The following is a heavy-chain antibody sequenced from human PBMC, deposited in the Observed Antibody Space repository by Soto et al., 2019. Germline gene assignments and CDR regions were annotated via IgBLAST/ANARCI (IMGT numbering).Heavy chain of an antibody. CDR1: GGSISSGGYF. J-gene: IGHJ3*02. CDR2: IHYSRNT. CDR3: ATSTVTKEPDAFDI. D-gene: IGHD4-17*01. Sequence: QVQLQESGPGLVKPSQTLSLTCTVSGGSISSGGYFWSWIRQHPGKGLEWIGYIHYSRNTYYNPSLKSRVTISMDTSKKHFSLKLSSVTAADTAVYYCATSTVTKEPDAFDIWGQGTMVTVSA. V-gene: IGHV4-31*03.